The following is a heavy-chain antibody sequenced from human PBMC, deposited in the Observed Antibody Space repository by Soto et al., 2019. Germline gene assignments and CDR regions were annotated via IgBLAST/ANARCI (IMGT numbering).Heavy chain of an antibody. CDR2: INHSGIT. D-gene: IGHD3-3*01. J-gene: IGHJ4*02. CDR3: ARGSVDYNFWSGYYSRFYYFDF. V-gene: IGHV4-34*01. Sequence: QVHLQQWGAELLKSSETLSLTCAVYGGSFSGYYWSWIRQPPGKGLEWIGEINHSGITNYNPSLKSRVTISVDTSKNQFSLNLTSMTAADTAVYYCARGSVDYNFWSGYYSRFYYFDFWGQGTLVTVSS. CDR1: GGSFSGYY.